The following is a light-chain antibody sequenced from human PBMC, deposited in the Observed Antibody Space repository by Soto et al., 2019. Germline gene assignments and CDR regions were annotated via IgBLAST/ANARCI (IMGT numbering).Light chain of an antibody. CDR3: QHYAGGSRIT. CDR1: QSVSSSY. J-gene: IGKJ5*01. V-gene: IGKV3-20*01. CDR2: GAS. Sequence: EIVLTQSPGTLSLSPGERATLSCRASQSVSSSYLAWYQQKPGQAPRLLIYGASTRITGIPDRFSGSGSGTDFTLTISRLEPEDFALYYCQHYAGGSRITFGQGTRLEIK.